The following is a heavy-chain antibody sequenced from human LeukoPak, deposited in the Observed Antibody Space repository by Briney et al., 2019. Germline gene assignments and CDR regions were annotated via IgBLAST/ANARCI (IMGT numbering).Heavy chain of an antibody. D-gene: IGHD2-2*01. V-gene: IGHV4-59*08. Sequence: SETLSLTCTVSGGSISSFSWSWIRQPPGKGLEWIGCIFYTGSTDYSPSLKSRVTISVDTSRNQFSLKLSSVTAADTAVYYCARRNVVVVPAAIGDWFDPWGQGTLVTVSS. J-gene: IGHJ5*02. CDR1: GGSISSFS. CDR2: IFYTGST. CDR3: ARRNVVVVPAAIGDWFDP.